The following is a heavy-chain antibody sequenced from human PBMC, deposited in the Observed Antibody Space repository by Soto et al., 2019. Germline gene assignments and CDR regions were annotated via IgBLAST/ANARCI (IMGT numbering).Heavy chain of an antibody. J-gene: IGHJ4*02. V-gene: IGHV4-34*01. CDR1: GGSFSGYY. D-gene: IGHD6-19*01. CDR3: SRGDLKAVAGMGYFYY. CDR2: INHSGST. Sequence: QVQLQQWGAGLLKPSETLSLTCAVYGGSFSGYYWSWIRQPPGKGLECIGEINHSGSTNYNPSLKSRVTISVDTSKNQFSLKLSSVTAADTAVYYCSRGDLKAVAGMGYFYYWGQGTLVTFSS.